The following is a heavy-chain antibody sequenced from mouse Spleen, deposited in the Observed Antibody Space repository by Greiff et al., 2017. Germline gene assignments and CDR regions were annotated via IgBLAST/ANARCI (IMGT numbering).Heavy chain of an antibody. CDR1: GFTFSDYG. Sequence: DVKLVESGGGLVKPGGSLKLSCAASGFTFSDYGMHWVRQAPEKGLEWVAYISSGSSTIYYADTVKGRFTISRDNAKNTLFLQMTSLRSEDTAMYYCAREYYGSSYGYYAMDYWGQGTSVTVSS. V-gene: IGHV5-17*01. CDR2: ISSGSSTI. J-gene: IGHJ4*01. CDR3: AREYYGSSYGYYAMDY. D-gene: IGHD1-1*01.